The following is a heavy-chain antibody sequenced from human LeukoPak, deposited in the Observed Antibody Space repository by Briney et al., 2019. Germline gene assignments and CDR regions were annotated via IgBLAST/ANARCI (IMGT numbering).Heavy chain of an antibody. CDR2: INHSGST. CDR1: GGSFSGYY. J-gene: IGHJ2*01. V-gene: IGHV4-34*01. Sequence: SETLSLTCAVYGGSFSGYYWSRIRQPPGKGLEWIGEINHSGSTNYNPSLKSRVTISVDTSKNQFSLKLSSVTAADTAVYYCARSPSPYYDFWSGYSSYWYFDLWGRGTLVTVSS. D-gene: IGHD3-3*01. CDR3: ARSPSPYYDFWSGYSSYWYFDL.